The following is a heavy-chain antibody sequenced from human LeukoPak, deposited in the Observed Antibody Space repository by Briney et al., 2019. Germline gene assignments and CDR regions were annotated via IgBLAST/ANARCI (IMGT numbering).Heavy chain of an antibody. CDR2: ISWNSGSI. D-gene: IGHD4-11*01. CDR3: AKGSLGYSNIGQEAYYVRDV. J-gene: IGHJ6*04. V-gene: IGHV3-9*01. CDR1: GFTFDDYA. Sequence: GGSLRLSCAASGFTFDDYAMHWVRQAPGKGLEWVSGISWNSGSIGYADSVKGRFTISRDNAKNSLYLQMNSLRAEDTALYYCAKGSLGYSNIGQEAYYVRDVWAKGPRSPSPQ.